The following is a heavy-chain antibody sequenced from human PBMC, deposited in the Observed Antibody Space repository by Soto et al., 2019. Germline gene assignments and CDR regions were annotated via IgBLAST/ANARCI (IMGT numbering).Heavy chain of an antibody. CDR2: INPSARSA. V-gene: IGHV1-46*04. D-gene: IGHD1-1*01. CDR3: ARDNSAANGVLDH. CDR1: GYTFTNYY. J-gene: IGHJ4*02. Sequence: ASVKVSCKASGYTFTNYYLHWVRQAPGQRLEWVGMINPSARSASYAQKLRGRLTMDRDTSTTTVYMELSRLTSEDTAVYYCARDNSAANGVLDHWGLGTLV.